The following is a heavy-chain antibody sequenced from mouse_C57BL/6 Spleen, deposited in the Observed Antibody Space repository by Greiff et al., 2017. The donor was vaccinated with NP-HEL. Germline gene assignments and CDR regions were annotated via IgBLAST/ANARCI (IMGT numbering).Heavy chain of an antibody. CDR2: IDPSDSET. J-gene: IGHJ2*01. CDR3: ARGYDYSFGY. Sequence: QVQLQQPGAELVRPGSSVKLSCKASGYTFSSYWMHWVKQRPIQGLEWIGNIDPSDSETHYNQKFKDKATLTVDKSSSTAYMQLSSLTSEDSAVYYCARGYDYSFGYWGQGTTLTVSS. V-gene: IGHV1-52*01. D-gene: IGHD2-4*01. CDR1: GYTFSSYW.